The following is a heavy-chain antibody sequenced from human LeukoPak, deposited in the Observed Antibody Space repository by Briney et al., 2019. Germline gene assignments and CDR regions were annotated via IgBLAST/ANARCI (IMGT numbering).Heavy chain of an antibody. Sequence: GGSLRLSCAASGFTFNRNAISWVRQAPGKGLEWVSTIGGSGDKTFYADSVKGRFTISRDNSKNMLHLRMSSLTGEDTALYYCGRRGDASSGWGDHDYWGQGALVTVSS. D-gene: IGHD6-19*01. J-gene: IGHJ4*02. V-gene: IGHV3-23*01. CDR1: GFTFNRNA. CDR3: GRRGDASSGWGDHDY. CDR2: IGGSGDKT.